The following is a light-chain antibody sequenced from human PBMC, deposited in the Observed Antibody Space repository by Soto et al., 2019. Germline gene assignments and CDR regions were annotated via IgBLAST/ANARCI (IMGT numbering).Light chain of an antibody. CDR2: DVS. CDR3: ASYTSARIRV. J-gene: IGLJ7*01. V-gene: IGLV2-14*01. Sequence: QSALTQPASVSASPGQSITISCTGTSSDIGAYNSVSWYQQHPGKAPQLMIYDVSYRPSGISSRFSGSKSGNTASLTISGLQADDDADYYCASYTSARIRVFGGGTQLPVL. CDR1: SSDIGAYNS.